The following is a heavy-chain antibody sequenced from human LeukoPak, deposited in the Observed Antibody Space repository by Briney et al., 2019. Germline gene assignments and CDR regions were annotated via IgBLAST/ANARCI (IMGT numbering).Heavy chain of an antibody. D-gene: IGHD2-2*01. V-gene: IGHV4-34*01. J-gene: IGHJ6*02. CDR1: GGSFSGYY. CDR2: INHSGST. Sequence: SETLSLTCAVYGGSFSGYYWSWLRQPPGKGLEWIGEINHSGSTNYNPSLKSRVTISVDTSKNQFSLKLSSVTAADTAVYYCARGRREECSSTSCLHYYYYGMDVWGQGTMVTVSS. CDR3: ARGRREECSSTSCLHYYYYGMDV.